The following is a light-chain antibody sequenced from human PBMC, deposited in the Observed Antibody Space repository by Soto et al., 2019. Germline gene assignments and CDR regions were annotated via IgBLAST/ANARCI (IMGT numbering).Light chain of an antibody. CDR2: DAS. CDR3: YQYDSSPWT. CDR1: QSVINN. Sequence: IVLTQSQATLSLSPGERATLSCRASQSVINNLAWYQQKPGQSPRLVIYDASSRATGIPDRFSGSGSGTDFTLTISRLEPEDFAVYFCYQYDSSPWTFGQGTKVDI. V-gene: IGKV3-20*01. J-gene: IGKJ1*01.